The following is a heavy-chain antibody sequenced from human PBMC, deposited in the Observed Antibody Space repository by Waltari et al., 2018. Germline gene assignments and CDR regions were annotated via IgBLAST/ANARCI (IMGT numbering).Heavy chain of an antibody. Sequence: EVQLVESGGGLIQPGGSLRLSCASSGFTFSSSSMNWVRQAPGKGVGGVVKIKKDGREKYYGDSVKGRFTISRDNSKNTLYRQMNSLRAEDTAVYYCAKKRAYSSSYYFDYWGQGTLVTVSS. CDR2: IKKDGREK. D-gene: IGHD6-6*01. CDR1: GFTFSSSS. CDR3: AKKRAYSSSYYFDY. J-gene: IGHJ4*02. V-gene: IGHV3-7*03.